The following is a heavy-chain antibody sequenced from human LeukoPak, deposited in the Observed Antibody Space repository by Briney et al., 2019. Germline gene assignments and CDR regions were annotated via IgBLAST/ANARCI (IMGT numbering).Heavy chain of an antibody. J-gene: IGHJ4*02. CDR1: GDTLSSNSAS. CDR3: TRGSFFDY. D-gene: IGHD6-6*01. Sequence: SQTLSLTSALSGDTLSSNSASWNWLRQSPSRGLEWLGRTYYRSKWYNDYAVSVKSRITINPDTTKNQFSLQLNSVTPEDTAVYYCTRGSFFDYWGQGTRVTVSS. V-gene: IGHV6-1*01. CDR2: TYYRSKWYN.